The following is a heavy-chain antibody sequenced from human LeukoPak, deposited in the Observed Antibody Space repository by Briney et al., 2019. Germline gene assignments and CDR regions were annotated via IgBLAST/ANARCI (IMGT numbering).Heavy chain of an antibody. CDR2: IIPIFGTA. CDR1: GGTFSSYA. V-gene: IGHV1-69*13. Sequence: ASVKVSCKASGGTFSSYAISWVRQAPGQGLEWMGGIIPIFGTANYAQKFQGRVTITADESTSTGYTELSSLRSEDTAVYYCASKRGYSYGLDYWGQGTLVTVSS. D-gene: IGHD5-18*01. J-gene: IGHJ4*02. CDR3: ASKRGYSYGLDY.